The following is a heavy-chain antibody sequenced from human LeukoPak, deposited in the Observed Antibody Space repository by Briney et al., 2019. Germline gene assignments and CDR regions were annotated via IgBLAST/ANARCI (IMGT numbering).Heavy chain of an antibody. J-gene: IGHJ5*02. CDR3: ARLWASYSSSHNWFDP. V-gene: IGHV4-59*08. CDR1: GGSISSYY. D-gene: IGHD6-13*01. CDR2: IYCSGST. Sequence: PSETLSLTCTVSGGSISSYYWSWIRQPPGKGLEWIGYIYCSGSTNYNPSLKSRVTISVDTSKNQFSLKLSSVTAADTAVYYCARLWASYSSSHNWFDPWGQGTLVTVSS.